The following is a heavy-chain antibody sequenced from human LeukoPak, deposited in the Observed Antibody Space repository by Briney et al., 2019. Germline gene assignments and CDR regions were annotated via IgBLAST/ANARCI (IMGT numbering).Heavy chain of an antibody. CDR2: ISQSGADI. Sequence: GGSLRLSCTTSGFTFSDYYMSWIRQAPGEGLEWLSFISQSGADIHYADSVRGRFIISRDNAQNSLYLEMNSLRAEDTAVYYCAKDSFAVASDYWGQGTLVTVSS. J-gene: IGHJ4*02. CDR1: GFTFSDYY. V-gene: IGHV3-11*01. CDR3: AKDSFAVASDY. D-gene: IGHD2-21*01.